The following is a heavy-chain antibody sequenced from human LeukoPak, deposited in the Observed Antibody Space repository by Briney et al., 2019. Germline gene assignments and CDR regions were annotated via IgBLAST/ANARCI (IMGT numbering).Heavy chain of an antibody. CDR3: ARWLGRYDSSGTSYCFDP. CDR1: GYTFTSYG. V-gene: IGHV1-18*01. CDR2: ISAYNGNT. Sequence: ASVKVSCKASGYTFTSYGISWVRQAPGQGLEWMGWISAYNGNTNYAQKLQGRVTMTTDTSTSTAYMELRSLRSDDTAVYYCARWLGRYDSSGTSYCFDPWGQGTMVTVSS. J-gene: IGHJ5*02. D-gene: IGHD3-22*01.